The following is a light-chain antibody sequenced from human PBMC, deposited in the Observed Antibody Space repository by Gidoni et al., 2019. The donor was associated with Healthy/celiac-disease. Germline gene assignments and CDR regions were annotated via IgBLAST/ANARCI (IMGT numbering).Light chain of an antibody. CDR3: QQYNHWRT. Sequence: EIVMTQTPATRSVSPGERATLSCRASQSVSSNLAWYQQKPGQAPRLLIYGASTRATGIPATFRGSGSGTEFTLTTSSLPSEDFAVSYCQQYNHWRTFGQGTKVEIK. CDR2: GAS. J-gene: IGKJ1*01. CDR1: QSVSSN. V-gene: IGKV3-15*01.